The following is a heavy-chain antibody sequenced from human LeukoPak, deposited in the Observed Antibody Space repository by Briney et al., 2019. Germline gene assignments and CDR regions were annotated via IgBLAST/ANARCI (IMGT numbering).Heavy chain of an antibody. CDR2: ISGSGAST. Sequence: SGGSLRLSCLTSGFTFSTNAMSWVRQAPGKGLEWISGISGSGASTYYADSVTGRFTISRDNAKNSLYLQMNSLRAEDTAVYYCARDKDGMDVWGQGTTVTVSS. CDR1: GFTFSTNA. CDR3: ARDKDGMDV. V-gene: IGHV3-23*01. J-gene: IGHJ6*02.